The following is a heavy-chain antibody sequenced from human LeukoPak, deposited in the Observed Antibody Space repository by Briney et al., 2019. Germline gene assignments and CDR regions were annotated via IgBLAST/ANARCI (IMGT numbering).Heavy chain of an antibody. CDR1: GYTLTELS. V-gene: IGHV1-24*01. CDR2: FDPEDGET. Sequence: ASVKVSCKVSGYTLTELSMHWVRQAPGRGLEWMGGFDPEDGETIYAQKFQGRVTMTEDTSTDTAYMELSSLRSEDTAVYYCATPRGYSYGLGWFDPWGQGTLVTVSS. D-gene: IGHD5-18*01. CDR3: ATPRGYSYGLGWFDP. J-gene: IGHJ5*02.